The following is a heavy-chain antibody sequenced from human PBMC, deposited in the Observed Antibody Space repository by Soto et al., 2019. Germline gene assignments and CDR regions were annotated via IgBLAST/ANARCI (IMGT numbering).Heavy chain of an antibody. V-gene: IGHV3-30*03. J-gene: IGHJ4*02. Sequence: QAQLVESGGGEVQPGRSLRLSCAASGFTFKSYGMHWVRQAPGKGLEWVAVISYDGINKYYADSVKGRFSIFRDNSKNTVYLPMNILKAEDTAVYYCARDQNPSGTYQGIFDSWGQGTLVTVSS. CDR2: ISYDGINK. D-gene: IGHD1-26*01. CDR1: GFTFKSYG. CDR3: ARDQNPSGTYQGIFDS.